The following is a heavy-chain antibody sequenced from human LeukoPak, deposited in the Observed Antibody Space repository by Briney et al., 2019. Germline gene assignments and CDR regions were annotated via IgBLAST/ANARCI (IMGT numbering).Heavy chain of an antibody. D-gene: IGHD5-12*01. CDR3: ASPPGYSGYDFRGALGDY. V-gene: IGHV3-23*01. CDR2: ISGSGGST. J-gene: IGHJ4*02. CDR1: GFTFSSYA. Sequence: GGSLRLSCAASGFTFSSYAMSWFRQAPGKGLEWVSAISGSGGSTYYADSVKGRFTISRDNSKNTLYLQMNSLRAEDTAVYYCASPPGYSGYDFRGALGDYWGQGTLVTASS.